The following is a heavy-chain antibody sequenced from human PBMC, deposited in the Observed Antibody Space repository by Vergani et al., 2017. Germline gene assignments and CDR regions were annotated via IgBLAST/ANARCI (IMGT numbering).Heavy chain of an antibody. V-gene: IGHV3-9*01. CDR2: ISWNSGKI. Sequence: EVQLVESGGGLIQPGRSLRLSCAASGFTFDYAMHWVRQAPGKGLEWFSGISWNSGKIDYADSVKGRFIISRDNVKNSLYLQMNSLRAEDTALYYCAKDRGVSNYYYMDVWGKGTTVTVSS. CDR1: GFTFDYA. D-gene: IGHD3-10*01. CDR3: AKDRGVSNYYYMDV. J-gene: IGHJ6*03.